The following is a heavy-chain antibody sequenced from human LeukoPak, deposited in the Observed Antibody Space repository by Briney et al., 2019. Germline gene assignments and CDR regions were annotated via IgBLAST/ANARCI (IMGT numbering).Heavy chain of an antibody. J-gene: IGHJ3*02. V-gene: IGHV3-23*01. CDR2: ISGSGGST. CDR3: AKDARSESRAFDI. Sequence: GGSQRLSCAASGFTFSSYAMSWVRQAPGKGLEWVSAISGSGGSTYYADSVKGRFTISRDNSKNTLYLQMNSLRAEDTAVYYCAKDARSESRAFDIWGQETMVTVSS. D-gene: IGHD1-26*01. CDR1: GFTFSSYA.